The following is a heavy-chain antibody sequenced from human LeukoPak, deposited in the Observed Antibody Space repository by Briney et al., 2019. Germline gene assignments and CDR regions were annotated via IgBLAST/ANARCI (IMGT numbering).Heavy chain of an antibody. CDR3: AKALSSSNDAFDI. V-gene: IGHV3-48*04. D-gene: IGHD6-13*01. CDR1: GFTFSSYS. Sequence: PGGSLRLSCAASGFTFSSYSMNWVRQAPGKGLEWVSYISSSSSTIYYADSVKGRFTISRDNAKNSLYLQMNSLRAEDTALYYCAKALSSSNDAFDIWGQGTMVTVSS. CDR2: ISSSSSTI. J-gene: IGHJ3*02.